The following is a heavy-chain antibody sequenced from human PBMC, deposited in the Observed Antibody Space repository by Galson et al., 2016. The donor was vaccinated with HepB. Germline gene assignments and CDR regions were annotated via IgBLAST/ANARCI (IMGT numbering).Heavy chain of an antibody. V-gene: IGHV3-7*01. J-gene: IGHJ4*02. CDR1: GFTFSRYW. D-gene: IGHD1-26*01. Sequence: SLRLSCAASGFTFSRYWMNWVRQAPGKGLEWVANIQHDGTKQYYVDSVKGRFAISRDNTKNTLYLHMDTLRPEDTALYYCARDPGSFFDYWGQGSLVTVSS. CDR3: ARDPGSFFDY. CDR2: IQHDGTKQ.